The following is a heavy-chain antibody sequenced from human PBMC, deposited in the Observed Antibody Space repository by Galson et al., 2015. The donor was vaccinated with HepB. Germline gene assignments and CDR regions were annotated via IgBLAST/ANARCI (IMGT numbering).Heavy chain of an antibody. D-gene: IGHD3-10*01. CDR3: ARDNVLLWFGEPLYYYGMDV. J-gene: IGHJ6*02. CDR2: ISSSSSYI. Sequence: SLRLSCAASGFTFSSYSMNWVRQAPGKGLEWVSSISSSSSYIYYADSVKGRFTISRDNAKNSLYLQMNSLRAEDTAVYYCARDNVLLWFGEPLYYYGMDVWGQGTTVTVSS. CDR1: GFTFSSYS. V-gene: IGHV3-21*01.